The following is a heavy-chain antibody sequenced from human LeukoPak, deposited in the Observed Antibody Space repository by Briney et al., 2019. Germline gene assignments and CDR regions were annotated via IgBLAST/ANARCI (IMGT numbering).Heavy chain of an antibody. CDR1: GFTFSNYA. CDR3: AKDIGGSYSGLDS. D-gene: IGHD1-26*01. Sequence: QPGGSLRLSCAASGFTFSNYAMHWVRQAPGMGLEWVAVIWYGGSNKYYADSVKGRFTISRDNSKNTLDLQMNSLRLEDTANYYCAKDIGGSYSGLDSWGLGTLVTVSS. J-gene: IGHJ5*01. V-gene: IGHV3-30*02. CDR2: IWYGGSNK.